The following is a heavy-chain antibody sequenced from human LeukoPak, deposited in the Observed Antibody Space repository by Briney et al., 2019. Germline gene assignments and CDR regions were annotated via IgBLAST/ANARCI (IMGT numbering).Heavy chain of an antibody. Sequence: SETLSLTCTVSGGSISSYYGSWIRQPPGKGLEWIGYIYSSGSTNYNPSLKSRVTISVDTSKNQFSLKLSSVTAADTAVYYCAAGSSSIVVYWGQGTLVTVSS. D-gene: IGHD6-6*01. CDR3: AAGSSSIVVY. CDR1: GGSISSYY. CDR2: IYSSGST. V-gene: IGHV4-59*01. J-gene: IGHJ4*02.